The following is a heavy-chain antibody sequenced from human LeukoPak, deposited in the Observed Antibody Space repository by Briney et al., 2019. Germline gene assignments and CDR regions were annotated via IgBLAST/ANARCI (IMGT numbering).Heavy chain of an antibody. CDR2: ISAYNGKK. V-gene: IGHV1-18*01. J-gene: IGHJ6*02. CDR3: ARQGRFLEWLHTPYSYSGMDV. Sequence: ASVRVSCKASGYTFTSYGSSWVRQAPGQGLEWMGWISAYNGKKNYAQKVQGRVTMTTDTSTRTAHMELRSLRSDDTAVYYCARQGRFLEWLHTPYSYSGMDVWGQGKPVTVSS. CDR1: GYTFTSYG. D-gene: IGHD3-3*01.